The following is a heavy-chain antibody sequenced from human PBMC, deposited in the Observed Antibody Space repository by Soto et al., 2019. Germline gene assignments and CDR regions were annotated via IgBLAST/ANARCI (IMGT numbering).Heavy chain of an antibody. V-gene: IGHV3-74*01. CDR2: ISPDGGST. Sequence: GGSLRLSCAASGFAFSIYWMNWVRQVPGKGLVWVSLISPDGGSTIYADSVKGRFTISRDNAKNTLYLQMDILSADDTAVYYCARENWHTDYWGQGTLVTVSS. CDR1: GFAFSIYW. CDR3: ARENWHTDY. D-gene: IGHD1-1*01. J-gene: IGHJ4*02.